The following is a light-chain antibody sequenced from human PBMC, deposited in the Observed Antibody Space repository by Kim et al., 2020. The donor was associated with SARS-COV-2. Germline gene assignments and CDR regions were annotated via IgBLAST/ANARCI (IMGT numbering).Light chain of an antibody. CDR2: QDI. CDR3: QAWDISTV. CDR1: NLGEKY. Sequence: SYELTQPPSVSVSPGQTASISCSGDNLGEKYVSWYQQKPGQSPVLVIYQDINRPSGIPERFSASNFGNTATLTISGTQARDEADYYCQAWDISTVFGGGT. V-gene: IGLV3-1*01. J-gene: IGLJ2*01.